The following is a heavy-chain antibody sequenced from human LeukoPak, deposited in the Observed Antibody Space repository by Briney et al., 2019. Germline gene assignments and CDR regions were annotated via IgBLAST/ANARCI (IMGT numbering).Heavy chain of an antibody. Sequence: GGSLRLSCAASGFTLSSYAMSWVRQAPGKGLEWVSAISDSGDNTYYVDSVKGRFTISRDNSKNTLYLQMNSLRAEDTAVYYCAELGITMIGGVWGKGTTVTISS. J-gene: IGHJ6*04. V-gene: IGHV3-23*01. CDR2: ISDSGDNT. D-gene: IGHD3-10*02. CDR1: GFTLSSYA. CDR3: AELGITMIGGV.